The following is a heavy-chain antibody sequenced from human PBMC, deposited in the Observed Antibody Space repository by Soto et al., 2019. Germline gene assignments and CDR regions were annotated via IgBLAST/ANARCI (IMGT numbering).Heavy chain of an antibody. V-gene: IGHV1-18*01. J-gene: IGHJ4*02. D-gene: IGHD3-22*01. CDR1: GYTFTNFG. CDR2: ISAYNGNT. Sequence: ASVKVSCKASGYTFTNFGISWVRQAPGQGLEWMGWISAYNGNTNYAQNFQGRVTMTRDTSTSTVYMELSSLRSEDTAVYYCARDGYYYDSSGYYGRYWGQGTLVTVSS. CDR3: ARDGYYYDSSGYYGRY.